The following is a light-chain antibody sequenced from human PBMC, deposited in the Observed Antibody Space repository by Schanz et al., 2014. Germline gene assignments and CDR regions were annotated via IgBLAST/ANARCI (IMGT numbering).Light chain of an antibody. CDR3: QHYSLSPL. V-gene: IGKV3-20*01. Sequence: VMTQSPATLSVSPGERATLSCRASQSVSSIDLAWYQQKPGQAPNVLIYGASRRATGIPDRFSGSGSGTDFTLTISRLEPEDFAVYYCQHYSLSPLFGQGTKVDI. CDR1: QSVSSID. J-gene: IGKJ1*01. CDR2: GAS.